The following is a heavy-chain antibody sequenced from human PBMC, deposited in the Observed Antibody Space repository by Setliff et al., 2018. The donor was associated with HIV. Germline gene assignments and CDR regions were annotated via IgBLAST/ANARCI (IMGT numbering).Heavy chain of an antibody. CDR3: ASHPSVYGPPFDY. Sequence: GGSLRLSCAASGFTFSSYDMNWVRQAPGKGLEWVSHISGTDDTIYYADSVKGRFTISRDIAKNSLYLQMNSLRAEDTAVYYCASHPSVYGPPFDYWGQGTLVTVSS. D-gene: IGHD2-8*01. J-gene: IGHJ4*02. V-gene: IGHV3-48*03. CDR1: GFTFSSYD. CDR2: ISGTDDTI.